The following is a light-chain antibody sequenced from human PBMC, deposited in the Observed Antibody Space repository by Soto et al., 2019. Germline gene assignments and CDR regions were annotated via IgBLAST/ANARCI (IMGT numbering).Light chain of an antibody. CDR3: QQRNIWPPVT. CDR2: GAF. CDR1: PSVTNY. J-gene: IGKJ5*01. Sequence: PGERATLSCRASPSVTNYLAWYQQKPGQPPTLLIYGAFNRAACIPARFSGSGSGTDFTLTISSLEPEDSAVYYCQQRNIWPPVTFGQGTRLEIK. V-gene: IGKV3-11*01.